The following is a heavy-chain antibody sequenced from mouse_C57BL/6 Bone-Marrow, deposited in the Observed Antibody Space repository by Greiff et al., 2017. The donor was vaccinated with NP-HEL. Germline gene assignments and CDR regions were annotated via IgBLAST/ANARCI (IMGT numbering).Heavy chain of an antibody. CDR2: ISSGGSYT. CDR3: ARPNGYYVAY. Sequence: EVKLMESGGDLVKPGGSLKLSCAASGFTFSSYGMSWVRQTPDKRLEWVATISSGGSYTYYPDSVKGRFTISRDNAKNTLYLQMSSLKSEDTAMYYCARPNGYYVAYWGQGTLVTVSA. J-gene: IGHJ3*01. CDR1: GFTFSSYG. V-gene: IGHV5-6*01. D-gene: IGHD2-3*01.